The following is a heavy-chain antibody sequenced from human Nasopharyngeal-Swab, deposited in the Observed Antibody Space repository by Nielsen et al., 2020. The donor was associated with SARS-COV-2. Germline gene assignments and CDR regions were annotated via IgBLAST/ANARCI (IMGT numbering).Heavy chain of an antibody. CDR3: ARAQTSSWAVRYYYYMDV. V-gene: IGHV2-70*01. Sequence: WSGQPPGKALEWLALIDWDDDKYYSTSLRTRLTISKDTSKNQVVLTMTNMDPVDTATYYCARAQTSSWAVRYYYYMDVWGKGTTVTVSS. J-gene: IGHJ6*03. CDR2: IDWDDDK. D-gene: IGHD6-13*01.